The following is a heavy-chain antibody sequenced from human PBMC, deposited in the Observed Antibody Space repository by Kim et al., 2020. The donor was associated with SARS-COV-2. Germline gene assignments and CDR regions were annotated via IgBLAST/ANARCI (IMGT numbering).Heavy chain of an antibody. D-gene: IGHD1-7*01. CDR2: INHSGST. V-gene: IGHV4-34*01. CDR1: GGSFSGYY. Sequence: SETLSLTCAVYGGSFSGYYWSWIRQPPGKGLEWIGEINHSGSTNYNPSLKSRVTISVDTSKNQFSLKLSSVTAADTSVYYCARGSLTGTPRRGMDVWGQGTTVTVSS. J-gene: IGHJ6*02. CDR3: ARGSLTGTPRRGMDV.